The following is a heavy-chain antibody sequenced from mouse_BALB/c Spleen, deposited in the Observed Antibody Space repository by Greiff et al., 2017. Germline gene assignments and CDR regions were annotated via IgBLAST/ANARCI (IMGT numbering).Heavy chain of an antibody. J-gene: IGHJ4*01. V-gene: IGHV1-4*01. CDR3: ARSIYYDYSYYAMDY. D-gene: IGHD2-4*01. CDR1: GYTFTSYT. Sequence: VQLQQSGAELARPGASVKMSCKASGYTFTSYTMHWVKQRPGQGLEWIGYINPSSGYTNYNQKFKDKATLTADKSSSTAYMQLSSLTSEDSAVYYCARSIYYDYSYYAMDYWGQGTSVTVSS. CDR2: INPSSGYT.